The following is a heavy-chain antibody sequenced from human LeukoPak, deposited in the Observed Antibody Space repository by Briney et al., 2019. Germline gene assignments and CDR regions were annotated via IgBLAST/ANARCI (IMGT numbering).Heavy chain of an antibody. V-gene: IGHV1-18*01. CDR2: TSAYNGNT. Sequence: GASVKVSCKASGYTFTSYGISWVRQAPGQGLEWMGWTSAYNGNTNYAQKLQGRVTMTTDTSTSTAYMELRSLRSDDTAVYYCARFGASSGWYAEYYFDYWGQGTLVTVSS. CDR3: ARFGASSGWYAEYYFDY. D-gene: IGHD6-19*01. CDR1: GYTFTSYG. J-gene: IGHJ4*02.